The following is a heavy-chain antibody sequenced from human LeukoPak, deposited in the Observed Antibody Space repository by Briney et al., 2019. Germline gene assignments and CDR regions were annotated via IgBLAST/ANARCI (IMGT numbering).Heavy chain of an antibody. D-gene: IGHD5-24*01. J-gene: IGHJ4*02. CDR2: MNPNSGNT. CDR1: GYTFTSYD. V-gene: IGHV1-8*03. Sequence: ASVKVSCKASGYTFTSYDINWVRQATGQGLEWMGWMNPNSGNTGYAQKFQCRVTITRNTSISTAYRELSSLRSQDTAVYYCARATMATINYWGQGTLVTVSS. CDR3: ARATMATINY.